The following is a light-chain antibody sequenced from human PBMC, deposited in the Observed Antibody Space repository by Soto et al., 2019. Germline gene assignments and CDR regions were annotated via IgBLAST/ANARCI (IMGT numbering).Light chain of an antibody. J-gene: IGKJ1*01. CDR1: QGIISY. Sequence: AIRMTQSPSSLSASTGDRVTITCRASQGIISYLSWYQQKPGKAPKLLIYAASTLQSGVPSRFSGSGSGTDFTLTISCLQSDDFATYYCQQYNSYSGTFGQGTKVDIK. CDR3: QQYNSYSGT. V-gene: IGKV1-8*01. CDR2: AAS.